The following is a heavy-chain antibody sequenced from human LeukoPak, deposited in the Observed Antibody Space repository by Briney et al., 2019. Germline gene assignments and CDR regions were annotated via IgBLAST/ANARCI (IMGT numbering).Heavy chain of an antibody. D-gene: IGHD6-13*01. J-gene: IGHJ4*02. CDR3: ARAAAGLFDY. Sequence: TSETLSLTCAVYGGSFSGYYWSWIRQPPGKGLEWIGEINHSGSTNYNPSLKSRVTISVDTSKNQFSLKLSSVTAADTAVYYCARAAAGLFDYWGQGTLVTVSS. V-gene: IGHV4-34*01. CDR2: INHSGST. CDR1: GGSFSGYY.